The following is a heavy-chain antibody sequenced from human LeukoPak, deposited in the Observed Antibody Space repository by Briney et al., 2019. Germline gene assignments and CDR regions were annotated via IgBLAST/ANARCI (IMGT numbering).Heavy chain of an antibody. Sequence: EASVKVSCKASGYTFTSYGISWVRQAPGQGLEWMGWISAYNGNTNYAQKSQGRVTITADESTSTAYMELSSLRSEDTAVYYCARALYYYDIGGYCGDYYYMDVWGKGTTVTISS. CDR3: ARALYYYDIGGYCGDYYYMDV. J-gene: IGHJ6*03. D-gene: IGHD3-22*01. V-gene: IGHV1-18*01. CDR2: ISAYNGNT. CDR1: GYTFTSYG.